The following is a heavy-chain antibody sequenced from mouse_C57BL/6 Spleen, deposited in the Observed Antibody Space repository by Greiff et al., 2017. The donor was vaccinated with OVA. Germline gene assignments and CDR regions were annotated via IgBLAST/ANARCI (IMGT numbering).Heavy chain of an antibody. V-gene: IGHV5-4*01. CDR3: ARVDSNLFDY. D-gene: IGHD2-5*01. J-gene: IGHJ2*01. Sequence: EVHLVESGGGLVKPGGSLKLSCAASGFTFSSYAMSWVRQTPEKRLEWVATISDGGSYTYYPDNVKGRFTISRDNAKNNLYLQMSHLKSEDTAMYYCARVDSNLFDYWGQGTTLTVSS. CDR1: GFTFSSYA. CDR2: ISDGGSYT.